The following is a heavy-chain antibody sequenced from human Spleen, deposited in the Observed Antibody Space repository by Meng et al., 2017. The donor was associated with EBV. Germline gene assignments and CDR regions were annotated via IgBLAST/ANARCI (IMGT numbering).Heavy chain of an antibody. D-gene: IGHD3-10*01. CDR3: ASESGRGFTPDY. Sequence: QVPLLQSGAGVKKPGSSVKVSCRTSGGTFRSDAVSWVRQAPGQGLEWMGGLIPMVGAPHYAQKFQGRVTIIADESTSTHSMELNSLRSEDTAMYYCASESGRGFTPDYWGQGTLVTVSS. CDR1: GGTFRSDA. CDR2: LIPMVGAP. V-gene: IGHV1-69*01. J-gene: IGHJ4*02.